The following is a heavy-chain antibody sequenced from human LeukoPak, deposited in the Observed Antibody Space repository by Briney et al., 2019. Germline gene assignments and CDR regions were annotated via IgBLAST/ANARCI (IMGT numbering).Heavy chain of an antibody. CDR2: ISNKGGTT. V-gene: IGHV3-23*01. J-gene: IGHJ4*02. Sequence: GGSLRLSCAASGFSFTDYVMTWVRQAPGKGLEWVSGISNKGGTTYYADSVKGRFTISRDNSKSTLYLQMNSLRAEDTAVYYCARDYSSSWLRFFDYWGQGTLVTVSS. CDR3: ARDYSSSWLRFFDY. CDR1: GFSFTDYV. D-gene: IGHD6-6*01.